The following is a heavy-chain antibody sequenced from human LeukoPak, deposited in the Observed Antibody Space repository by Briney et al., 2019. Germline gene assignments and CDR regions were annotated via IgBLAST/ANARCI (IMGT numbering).Heavy chain of an antibody. CDR3: AKDRAQSGEIDY. Sequence: HPGGSLRLSCAASGFTFSSYGMHWVRQAPGKGLEWVAVISYDGSNKYYADSVKGRFTISRDNSKNTLYLQMNSLRAEDTAVYYCAKDRAQSGEIDYWGQGTLVAVS. CDR2: ISYDGSNK. D-gene: IGHD1-26*01. CDR1: GFTFSSYG. J-gene: IGHJ4*02. V-gene: IGHV3-30*18.